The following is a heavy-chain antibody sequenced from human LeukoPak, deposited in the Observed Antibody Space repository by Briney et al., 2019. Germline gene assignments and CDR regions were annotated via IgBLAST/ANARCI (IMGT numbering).Heavy chain of an antibody. CDR3: AGAALRKRIFDY. V-gene: IGHV4-4*07. CDR2: IYTSGST. CDR1: GGSISSYY. J-gene: IGHJ4*02. Sequence: SETLSLTCTVSGGSISSYYWSWIRQPAGEGLEWIGRIYTSGSTNYNPSLKSRVTMSVDTSKNQFSLKLSSVTAADTAVYYCAGAALRKRIFDYWGQGTLVTVSS. D-gene: IGHD6-6*01.